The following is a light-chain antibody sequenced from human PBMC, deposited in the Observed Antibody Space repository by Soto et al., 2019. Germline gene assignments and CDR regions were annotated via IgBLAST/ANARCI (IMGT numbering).Light chain of an antibody. CDR2: DAS. V-gene: IGKV3-11*01. J-gene: IGKJ4*01. Sequence: EIALTQSPATLSLSPGERATLSCRASQSISRYLAWYQQKPGQAPRLLIYDASNRATGIPARFSGSGSVTDFTLTISSLEPEDFAVYYCQQRGNWPSFGGGTKVEIK. CDR3: QQRGNWPS. CDR1: QSISRY.